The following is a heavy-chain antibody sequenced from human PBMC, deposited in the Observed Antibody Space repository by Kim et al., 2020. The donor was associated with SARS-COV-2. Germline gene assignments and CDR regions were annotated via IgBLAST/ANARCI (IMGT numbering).Heavy chain of an antibody. Sequence: GGSLRLSCAASGFTVSSNYMSWVRQAPGKGLEWVSVIYSGGSTYYADSVKGRFTISRDNSKNTLYLQMNSLRAEDTAVYYCARAQTISGYLSFDYWGQGTLVTVSS. CDR3: ARAQTISGYLSFDY. CDR1: GFTVSSNY. CDR2: IYSGGST. D-gene: IGHD3-22*01. V-gene: IGHV3-53*01. J-gene: IGHJ4*02.